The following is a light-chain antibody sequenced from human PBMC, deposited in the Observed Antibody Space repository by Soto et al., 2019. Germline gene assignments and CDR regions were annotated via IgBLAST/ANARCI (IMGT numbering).Light chain of an antibody. CDR1: QSISDS. CDR3: QQYNGYWT. J-gene: IGKJ1*01. V-gene: IGKV1-5*03. CDR2: EAS. Sequence: DIQMTQSPSTLSASVGDRVTITCRASQSISDSLAWYQQKPGKAPKLLIYEASSLKSGVPSRFSGSTSGTEYTLTISSLQPDAFANYYCQQYNGYWTFGQGTKVELK.